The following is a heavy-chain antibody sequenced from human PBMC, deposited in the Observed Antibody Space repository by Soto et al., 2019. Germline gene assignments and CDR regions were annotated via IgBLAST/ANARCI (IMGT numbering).Heavy chain of an antibody. CDR2: SSTYNGDT. V-gene: IGHV1-18*01. D-gene: IGHD6-13*01. CDR3: ARDALRSSSWQQTLSPFDS. J-gene: IGHJ4*02. CDR1: GYTFTSYG. Sequence: QVQLVQSGAEVKKPGASVKVSCKASGYTFTSYGINWVRQAPGQGLEWMGWSSTYNGDTNYAQKLQGRVTMTTDTSTSTGYVELRSLRSDDSAVYYCARDALRSSSWQQTLSPFDSWGQGTLVTVYS.